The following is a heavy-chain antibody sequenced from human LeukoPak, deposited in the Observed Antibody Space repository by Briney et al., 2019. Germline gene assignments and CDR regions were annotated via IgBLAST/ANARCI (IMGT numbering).Heavy chain of an antibody. Sequence: GGSLRLSCAASGFTFSSYGMHWVRQAPGKGLEWVAVISYDGSNKYYADSVKGRFTISRDNSKNTLYLQMNSLRAEDTAVYYCARDQWPAAYVVDAFDIWGQGTMVTVSS. CDR2: ISYDGSNK. D-gene: IGHD6-13*01. V-gene: IGHV3-30*03. CDR1: GFTFSSYG. CDR3: ARDQWPAAYVVDAFDI. J-gene: IGHJ3*02.